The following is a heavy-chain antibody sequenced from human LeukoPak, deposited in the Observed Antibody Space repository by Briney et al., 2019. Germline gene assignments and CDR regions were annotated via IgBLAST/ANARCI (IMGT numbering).Heavy chain of an antibody. J-gene: IGHJ4*01. Sequence: ASVTVSCKASGYTFTTYGVSWVRQAPGQGLEWVGWISAYKGNTNYVQKLQGRVAMTRDTSTSTDYMELRSLRSDDTAVYYCARDQDILTGYPGFFDFWGQGTLVTVSS. D-gene: IGHD3-9*01. V-gene: IGHV1-18*01. CDR1: GYTFTTYG. CDR2: ISAYKGNT. CDR3: ARDQDILTGYPGFFDF.